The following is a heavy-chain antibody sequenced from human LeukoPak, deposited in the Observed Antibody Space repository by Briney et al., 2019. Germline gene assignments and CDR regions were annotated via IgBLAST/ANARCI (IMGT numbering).Heavy chain of an antibody. CDR2: ISGSGSST. D-gene: IGHD3-22*01. J-gene: IGHJ6*03. Sequence: GGSLRLSCATSGFTFSSYAMSWVRQAPGKGLEWVSAISGSGSSTYYADSVKGRFTISRDNSKNTLYLRINSLRAEDTAIYYCAKTYYYDSSGYPDPYYYYMDVWGKGTTVTISS. CDR1: GFTFSSYA. CDR3: AKTYYYDSSGYPDPYYYYMDV. V-gene: IGHV3-23*01.